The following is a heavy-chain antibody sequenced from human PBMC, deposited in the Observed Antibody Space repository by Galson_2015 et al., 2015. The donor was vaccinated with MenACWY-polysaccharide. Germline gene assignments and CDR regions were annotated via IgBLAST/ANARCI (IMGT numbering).Heavy chain of an antibody. J-gene: IGHJ4*02. Sequence: KASGYTFSSYDINWVRQATGQRLECMGWMNPNSGNTGYAQKFQGRVTMTRNTSISTAYMELSSLTSEDTAVYYCARGRRDTAVAAPAAVLLDYWGQGILVTVSS. D-gene: IGHD6-19*01. CDR3: ARGRRDTAVAAPAAVLLDY. CDR1: GYTFSSYD. CDR2: MNPNSGNT. V-gene: IGHV1-8*01.